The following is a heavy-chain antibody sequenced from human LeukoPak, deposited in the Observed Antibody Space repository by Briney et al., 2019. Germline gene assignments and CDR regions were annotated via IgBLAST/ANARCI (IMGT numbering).Heavy chain of an antibody. D-gene: IGHD5-12*01. J-gene: IGHJ4*02. CDR2: INNDGSSA. CDR1: GFTFSYYW. Sequence: GGSLRLSCAASGFTFSYYWMHWVRQAPGKGLVWVSGINNDGSSASYAVTVTGRFTISRHNAQNTLHLQMNSLRAEDTAVYSCAREGGYAPFDYWGQGTLVTVSS. V-gene: IGHV3-74*01. CDR3: AREGGYAPFDY.